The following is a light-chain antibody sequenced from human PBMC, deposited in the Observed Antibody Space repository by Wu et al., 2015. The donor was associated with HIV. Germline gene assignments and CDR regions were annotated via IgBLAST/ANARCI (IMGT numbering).Light chain of an antibody. J-gene: IGKJ1*01. CDR2: AAS. V-gene: IGKV1-27*01. CDR3: QNYNSVPRT. Sequence: DIQLTQSPSSLSASVGDRVTITCRASQGISNYLAWYQQKPGKAPNLLIYAASTLQSGVPSRFSGSGSETDFTLSINSLQPEDVATYYCQNYNSVPRTFGQGTKVEIK. CDR1: QGISNY.